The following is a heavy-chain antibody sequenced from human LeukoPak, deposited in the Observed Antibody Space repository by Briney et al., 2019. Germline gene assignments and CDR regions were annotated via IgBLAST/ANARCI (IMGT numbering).Heavy chain of an antibody. CDR1: GFTFSDYY. CDR2: ISSSGSTL. D-gene: IGHD1-20*01. CDR3: ARRRYNWNAIDY. Sequence: GRSLRLSCAASGFTFSDYYMSWIRQAPGKGLEWVSYISSSGSTLYYADSVKGRITISRDNAKNSLYLQMNSLRAEDTAVYYCARRRYNWNAIDYWGQGTLVTVSS. J-gene: IGHJ4*02. V-gene: IGHV3-11*01.